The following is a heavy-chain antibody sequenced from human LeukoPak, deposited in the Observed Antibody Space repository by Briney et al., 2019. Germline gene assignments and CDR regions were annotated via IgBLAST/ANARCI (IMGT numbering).Heavy chain of an antibody. V-gene: IGHV4-59*01. J-gene: IGHJ4*02. CDR2: IYYSGST. CDR3: ARDWYDSSDYYVDY. Sequence: RSETLSLTCTVSGRSISSYYWSCIRHPPGKGLEWLGYIYYSGSTNYNPSHKSRVTISVDTSKNQFSLKLSSVTAADTAVYYCARDWYDSSDYYVDYWGQGTLVTVSS. D-gene: IGHD3-22*01. CDR1: GRSISSYY.